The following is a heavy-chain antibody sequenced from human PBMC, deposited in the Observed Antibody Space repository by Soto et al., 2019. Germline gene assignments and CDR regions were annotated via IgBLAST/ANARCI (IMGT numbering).Heavy chain of an antibody. CDR2: IYYSGST. J-gene: IGHJ4*02. Sequence: SETLSLTCTVSGGSISSYYWSWIRQPPGKGLERIGYIYYSGSTNYKSSLKSRVTISVDTSKNQFSLKLSSVPAADTAVYYCARNNGRLYYDVSSGYWYYFDYWGQGTLVTVSS. D-gene: IGHD3-22*01. CDR1: GGSISSYY. CDR3: ARNNGRLYYDVSSGYWYYFDY. V-gene: IGHV4-59*01.